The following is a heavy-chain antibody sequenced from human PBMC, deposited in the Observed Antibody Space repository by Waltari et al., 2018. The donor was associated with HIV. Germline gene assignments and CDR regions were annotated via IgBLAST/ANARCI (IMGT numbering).Heavy chain of an antibody. V-gene: IGHV3-74*01. Sequence: EVQLVESGGGLVQPGGSLRLPCAGSGFTFSSYWMHWVRQAPGKGLVWVSRIKSDGSSRSYGDSVKGRFTISRDNAKNTLYLQMNSLRAEDTAVYYCARDFYGSVGYWGQGTLVTVSS. CDR3: ARDFYGSVGY. CDR1: GFTFSSYW. CDR2: IKSDGSSR. J-gene: IGHJ4*02. D-gene: IGHD3-10*01.